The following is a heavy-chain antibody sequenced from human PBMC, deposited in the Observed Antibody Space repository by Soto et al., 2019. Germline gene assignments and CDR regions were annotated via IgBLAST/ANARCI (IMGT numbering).Heavy chain of an antibody. CDR1: GFTFSSYA. Sequence: GGSLRLSCAASGFTFSSYAMSWVRQAPGRGLEWVSGISSSGGSTYYADSVKGRFTISRDNSKNTLYLQMNSLRVEDTAVYYCAKSALVVTSMPDDYWGQGTLVTVSS. V-gene: IGHV3-23*01. CDR2: ISSSGGST. CDR3: AKSALVVTSMPDDY. J-gene: IGHJ4*02. D-gene: IGHD2-21*02.